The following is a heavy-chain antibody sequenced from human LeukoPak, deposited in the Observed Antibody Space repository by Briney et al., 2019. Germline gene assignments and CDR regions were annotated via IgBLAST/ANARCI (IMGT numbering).Heavy chain of an antibody. CDR2: ISNSGST. V-gene: IGHV4-59*01. CDR3: ARTPMTKPFYYYYYLDV. D-gene: IGHD3-22*01. J-gene: IGHJ6*03. Sequence: SETLSLTCAVSGGSLSSSYWSWIRQPPGKGLEWIGYISNSGSTSYNASLKSRVTISADTSKKQFSLKLSSVTAADTAVYYCARTPMTKPFYYYYYLDVWGKGTTVTVSS. CDR1: GGSLSSSY.